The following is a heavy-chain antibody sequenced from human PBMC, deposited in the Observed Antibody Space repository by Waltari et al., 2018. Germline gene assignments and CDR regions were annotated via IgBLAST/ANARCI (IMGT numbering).Heavy chain of an antibody. CDR3: AGGIMITFGGVWDY. D-gene: IGHD3-16*01. CDR1: GGSISSGSYY. V-gene: IGHV4-61*09. Sequence: QVQLQESGPGLVKPSQTLSLTCTVSGGSISSGSYYWSRIRQPAGKGLEWIGYIYTSGSTNYNPSLKSRVTISVDTSKNQFSLKLSSVTAADTAVYYCAGGIMITFGGVWDYWGQGTLVTVSS. CDR2: IYTSGST. J-gene: IGHJ4*02.